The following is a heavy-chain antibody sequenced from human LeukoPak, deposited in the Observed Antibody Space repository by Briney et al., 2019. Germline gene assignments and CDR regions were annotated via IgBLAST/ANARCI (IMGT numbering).Heavy chain of an antibody. D-gene: IGHD6-13*01. CDR1: GFTFDDYA. CDR2: ISGDGGST. Sequence: SGGSLRLSCAASGFTFDDYAMHWVRQAPGKGLEWVSLISGDGGSTYYADSVKGRFTISRDNSKNSLYLQMNSLRTEDTALYYCAKATGYSSSWYPGYYYYGMDVWGQGTTVTVSS. CDR3: AKATGYSSSWYPGYYYYGMDV. V-gene: IGHV3-43*02. J-gene: IGHJ6*02.